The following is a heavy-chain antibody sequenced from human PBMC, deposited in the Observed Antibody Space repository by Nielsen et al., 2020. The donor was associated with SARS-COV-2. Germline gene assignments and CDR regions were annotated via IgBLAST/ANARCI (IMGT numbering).Heavy chain of an antibody. CDR1: GFTFSSYS. CDR2: ISSSSSTI. Sequence: GESLKISCAASGFTFSSYSMNWVRQAPGKGLEWVSYISSSSSTIYYADSVKGRFTISRDNAKNSLYLQMNSLRVEDTAVYYCARDGELYPFGFDYWGQGTLVTVSS. D-gene: IGHD3-10*01. CDR3: ARDGELYPFGFDY. J-gene: IGHJ4*02. V-gene: IGHV3-48*01.